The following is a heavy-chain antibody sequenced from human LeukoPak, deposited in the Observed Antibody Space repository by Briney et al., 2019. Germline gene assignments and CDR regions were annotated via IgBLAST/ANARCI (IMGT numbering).Heavy chain of an antibody. CDR3: ATDGAY. Sequence: GGSLRLSCAASGFTFSSYGMSWVRQAPGKGLEWVSSISGSGASTYYADSVRGRFTIMRDNSQNTLYLQMNSLRPEDTAVYFCATDGAYWGQGTLVTVSS. D-gene: IGHD4/OR15-4a*01. CDR1: GFTFSSYG. V-gene: IGHV3-23*01. CDR2: ISGSGAST. J-gene: IGHJ4*02.